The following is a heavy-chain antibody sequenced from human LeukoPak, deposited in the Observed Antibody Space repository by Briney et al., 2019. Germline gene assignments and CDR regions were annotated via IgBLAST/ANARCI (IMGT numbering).Heavy chain of an antibody. Sequence: PSETLSLTCTVSGGSISSYYWSWIRQPPGKGLEWIGYIYYSGSTNYNPSLKSRDTISVDTSKNQFSLKLSSVTAADTAVYYCARRYYYDSSGYSVQTYYFDYWGQGTLVTVSS. CDR3: ARRYYYDSSGYSVQTYYFDY. J-gene: IGHJ4*02. V-gene: IGHV4-59*08. CDR1: GGSISSYY. D-gene: IGHD3-22*01. CDR2: IYYSGST.